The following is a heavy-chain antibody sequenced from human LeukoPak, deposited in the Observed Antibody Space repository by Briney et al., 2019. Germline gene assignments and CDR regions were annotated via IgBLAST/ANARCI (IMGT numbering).Heavy chain of an antibody. V-gene: IGHV4-61*02. D-gene: IGHD5-12*01. CDR1: GGSISSGSYY. CDR2: IYTSGST. Sequence: SETLSLTCTVSGGSISSGSYYWRWIRQPAGKGREWIGRIYTSGSTNYNPSLKSRVTISVDTSKNQFSLKLSSVTAADTAVYYCARAQTVATIGYYYMDVWGKGTTVTISS. CDR3: ARAQTVATIGYYYMDV. J-gene: IGHJ6*03.